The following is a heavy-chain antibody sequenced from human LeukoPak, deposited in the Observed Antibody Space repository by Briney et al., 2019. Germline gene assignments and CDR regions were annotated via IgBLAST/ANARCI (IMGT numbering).Heavy chain of an antibody. CDR3: ARDGGSYSEFDY. Sequence: SETLSLTCAVYGGSFSGDYWSWIRQPPGKGLEWIGEINHSGSTNYNPSLKSRVTISVDTSKNQFSLKLSSVTAADTAVYYCARDGGSYSEFDYWGQGTLVTVSS. CDR1: GGSFSGDY. J-gene: IGHJ4*02. D-gene: IGHD1-26*01. V-gene: IGHV4-34*01. CDR2: INHSGST.